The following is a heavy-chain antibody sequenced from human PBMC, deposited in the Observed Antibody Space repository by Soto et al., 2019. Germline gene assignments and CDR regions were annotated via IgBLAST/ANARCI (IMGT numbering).Heavy chain of an antibody. CDR3: ARDKCSSTSCYVFDY. V-gene: IGHV1-2*02. CDR1: GYTFTGYY. CDR2: INPNSGGT. J-gene: IGHJ4*02. D-gene: IGHD2-2*01. Sequence: SVKVSFNASGYTFTGYYMHWVRQAPGQGLEWMGWINPNSGGTNYAQKFQGRVTMTRDTSISTAYMELSRLRSDDTAVYYCARDKCSSTSCYVFDYWGQGTLVTVSS.